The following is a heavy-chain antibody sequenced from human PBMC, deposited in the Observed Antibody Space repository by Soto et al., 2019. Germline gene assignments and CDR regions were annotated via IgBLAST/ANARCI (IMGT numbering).Heavy chain of an antibody. Sequence: QPQLVQSRAEVRKPGASVNVSCKASGYTFTTYGISWVRQAPGQGLEWMGWIGGYNGDSHNAQKFQGRLTMTRDTSTKTAYMELRSLRSDDTAVYYCARVGNNGWPLEYDYGGQGTLVTVSS. V-gene: IGHV1-18*04. D-gene: IGHD2-8*01. CDR1: GYTFTTYG. J-gene: IGHJ4*02. CDR3: ARVGNNGWPLEYDY. CDR2: IGGYNGDS.